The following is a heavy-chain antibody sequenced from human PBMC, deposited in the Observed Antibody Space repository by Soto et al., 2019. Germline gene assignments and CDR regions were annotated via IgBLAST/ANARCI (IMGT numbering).Heavy chain of an antibody. CDR2: ISYDGSNK. CDR3: ASTSTGTTFGWFDP. CDR1: VFTFSSYA. V-gene: IGHV3-30-3*01. D-gene: IGHD1-7*01. J-gene: IGHJ5*02. Sequence: PGGSLRLSCAASVFTFSSYAMHWVRQAPGKGLEWVAVISYDGSNKYYADSVKGRFTISRDNSKNTLYLQMNSLRAEDTAVYYCASTSTGTTFGWFDPWGQGTLVTVSS.